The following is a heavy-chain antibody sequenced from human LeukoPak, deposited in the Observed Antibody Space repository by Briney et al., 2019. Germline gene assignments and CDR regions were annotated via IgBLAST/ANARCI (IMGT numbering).Heavy chain of an antibody. CDR2: IYTSGST. J-gene: IGHJ6*03. CDR3: AREIVVVPARSDWDTYYYYYYMDV. CDR1: GGSISSYY. Sequence: NPSETLSLTCTVSGGSISSYYWGWIRQPAGKGLEWIGRIYTSGSTNYNPSLKSRVTMSVDTSKNQFSLKLSSVTAADTAVYYCAREIVVVPARSDWDTYYYYYYMDVWGKGTTVTVSS. D-gene: IGHD2-2*01. V-gene: IGHV4-4*07.